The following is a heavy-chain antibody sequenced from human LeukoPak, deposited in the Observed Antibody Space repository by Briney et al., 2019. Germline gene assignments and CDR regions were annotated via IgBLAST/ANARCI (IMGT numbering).Heavy chain of an antibody. CDR2: IYYSGSA. V-gene: IGHV4-59*01. D-gene: IGHD2-21*02. J-gene: IGHJ4*02. CDR1: GGSISTYY. CDR3: ARDRLYYFDF. Sequence: SETLSLTCTVYGGSISTYYWSWIRQSPGKGLEWIGYIYYSGSANYNPSLKSRVTISVDTSKNQFSLKLSSVTAADTAVYYCARDRLYYFDFWGQGTLVTVSS.